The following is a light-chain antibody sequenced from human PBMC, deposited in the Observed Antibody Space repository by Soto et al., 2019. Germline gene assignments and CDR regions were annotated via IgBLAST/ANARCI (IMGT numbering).Light chain of an antibody. J-gene: IGKJ1*01. Sequence: DIQMTQSPSTLSASVGDRVTITCLSSQNISTWLAWYQQKSGKAPKLLISDVSNLESGVPSRFSGSGSGTEFSLSIRSLQTDDFATYYCQQYDSYRTFGQGTKVDIK. CDR3: QQYDSYRT. CDR1: QNISTW. V-gene: IGKV1-5*01. CDR2: DVS.